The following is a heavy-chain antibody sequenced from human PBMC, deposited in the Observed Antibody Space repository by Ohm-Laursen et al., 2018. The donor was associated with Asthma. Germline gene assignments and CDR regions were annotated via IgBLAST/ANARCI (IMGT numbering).Heavy chain of an antibody. CDR3: ARYTTAVTFDP. CDR2: IFHSGSA. D-gene: IGHD4-17*01. CDR1: GGAINRGGYY. Sequence: TLSLTCTVSGGAINRGGYYWSWIRQHPGKGLEYIGYIFHSGSAYYNPSLKSRVTISLDTSNIKFSLELSSVTAADTAVYYCARYTTAVTFDPWGQGTLVTVSS. J-gene: IGHJ5*02. V-gene: IGHV4-31*03.